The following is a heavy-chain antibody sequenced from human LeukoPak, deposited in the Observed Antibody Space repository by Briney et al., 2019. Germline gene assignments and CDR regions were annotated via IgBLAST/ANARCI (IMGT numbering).Heavy chain of an antibody. CDR2: ISSSSSYI. V-gene: IGHV3-21*01. J-gene: IGHJ4*02. CDR1: GFTFSSYS. D-gene: IGHD3-22*01. Sequence: PGGSLRLSCAASGFTFSSYSMNWVRQAPGKGLEWVSSISSSSSYIYYADSVKGRFTISRDNAKNSLYLQMNSLRAEDTAVYYCAREGYYYDSSGYSLEVRDYWGQGTLVTVSS. CDR3: AREGYYYDSSGYSLEVRDY.